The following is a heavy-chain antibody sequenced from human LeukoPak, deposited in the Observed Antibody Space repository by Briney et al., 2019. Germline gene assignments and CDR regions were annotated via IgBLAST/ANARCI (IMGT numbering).Heavy chain of an antibody. Sequence: PGGSLRLSCAASGFTFSSHWMNWVRQAPGKGLEWVSYISSSSSTIYYADSVKGRFTISRDNAKNSLYLQMNSLRAEDTAVYYCARAKLVGATGNAFDIWGQGTMVTVSS. V-gene: IGHV3-48*04. CDR3: ARAKLVGATGNAFDI. J-gene: IGHJ3*02. CDR2: ISSSSSTI. CDR1: GFTFSSHW. D-gene: IGHD1-26*01.